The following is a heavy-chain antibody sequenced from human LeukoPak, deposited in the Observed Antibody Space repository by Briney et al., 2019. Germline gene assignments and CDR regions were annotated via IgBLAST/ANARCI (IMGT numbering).Heavy chain of an antibody. CDR2: INHSGST. CDR3: ARDRAGFCDY. V-gene: IGHV4-34*01. J-gene: IGHJ4*02. Sequence: PSETLSLTCTVSGGSISSYYWSWIRQPPGKGLEWIGEINHSGSTNYNPSLKSRVTISVDTSKNQFSLKLSSVTAADTAVYYCARDRAGFCDYWGQGTLVTVSS. CDR1: GGSISSYY. D-gene: IGHD3-10*01.